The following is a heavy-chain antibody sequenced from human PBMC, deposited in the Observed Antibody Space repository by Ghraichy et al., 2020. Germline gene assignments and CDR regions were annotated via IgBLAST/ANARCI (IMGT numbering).Heavy chain of an antibody. J-gene: IGHJ4*02. Sequence: GGSLRLSCAASGFTFSSYGMHWVRQAPGKGLEWVAVISYDGSDKNYADSVKGRFTISRDNSKNTLYLQMNSLRAEDTAVYYCAKEDRWGQGTLVTVSS. CDR3: AKEDR. V-gene: IGHV3-30*18. CDR2: ISYDGSDK. CDR1: GFTFSSYG.